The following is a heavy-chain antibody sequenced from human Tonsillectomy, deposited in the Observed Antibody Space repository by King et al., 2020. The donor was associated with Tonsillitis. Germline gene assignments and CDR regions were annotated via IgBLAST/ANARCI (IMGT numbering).Heavy chain of an antibody. CDR2: ISSSSSYT. Sequence: QLVQSGGGLVKPGGSLRLSCAASGFTFSDYYMSWIRQAPGKGLEWVSYISSSSSYTNYADSVKGRFTISRDNAKNSLYLQMNSLRAEDTAVYYCARARITMVRGVTYLAPHTAMVNDAFDIWGQGTMVTVSS. CDR3: ARARITMVRGVTYLAPHTAMVNDAFDI. D-gene: IGHD3-10*01. CDR1: GFTFSDYY. J-gene: IGHJ3*02. V-gene: IGHV3-11*05.